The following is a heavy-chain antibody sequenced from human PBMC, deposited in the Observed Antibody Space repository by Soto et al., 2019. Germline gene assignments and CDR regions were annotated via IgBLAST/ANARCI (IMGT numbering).Heavy chain of an antibody. V-gene: IGHV1-69*06. CDR3: ASVVVVAASFYYGMDV. Sequence: GASVKVSCKASGGTFSSYAISWVRQAPGQGLEWMGGIIPIFGTANYAQKFQGRVTITADKSTSTAYMELSSLRSEDTAVYYCASVVVVAASFYYGMDVWGQGTTVTVSS. J-gene: IGHJ6*02. D-gene: IGHD2-15*01. CDR2: IIPIFGTA. CDR1: GGTFSSYA.